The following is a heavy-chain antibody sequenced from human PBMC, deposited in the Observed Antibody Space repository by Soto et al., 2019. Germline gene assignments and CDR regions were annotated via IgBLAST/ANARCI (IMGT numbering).Heavy chain of an antibody. J-gene: IGHJ6*02. V-gene: IGHV4-59*08. CDR2: IYYSGST. D-gene: IGHD6-13*01. CDR3: ARSYSSSWPYYYYGMDV. Sequence: SDTLSLTCTGSGGSISTYYWSWIRQPPGKGLEWIGYIYYSGSTNYNPSLKSRVTISVDTSKNQFSLKLSSVTAADTAVYYCARSYSSSWPYYYYGMDVWGPGTTVTVS. CDR1: GGSISTYY.